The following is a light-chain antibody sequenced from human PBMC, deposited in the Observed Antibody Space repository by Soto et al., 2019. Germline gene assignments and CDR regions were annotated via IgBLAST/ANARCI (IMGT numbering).Light chain of an antibody. CDR2: KAS. V-gene: IGKV1-5*03. Sequence: DSQMTQSPSTLSASVGDRVTVTCRASQSIGNWLAWYQQKPGKAPNLLIYKASTLESGVPSRFSGSGSGTEFIFTISSLQPDDSATYYCQQYNGTFGQGTKVDIK. CDR3: QQYNGT. J-gene: IGKJ1*01. CDR1: QSIGNW.